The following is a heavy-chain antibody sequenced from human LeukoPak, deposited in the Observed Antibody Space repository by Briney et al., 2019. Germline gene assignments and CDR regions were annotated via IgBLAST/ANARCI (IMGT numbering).Heavy chain of an antibody. J-gene: IGHJ3*01. CDR3: ARAAYSESYQVGAFDL. CDR2: KFHTGRS. D-gene: IGHD1-26*01. Sequence: SGTPSPTRSVSGGSITSSYLTWIRQPPRKGLEWIWCKFHTGRSNYNPSLKSRVTMSVDTSKKQFSLKLSSVTAADTAVYYCARAAYSESYQVGAFDLWGQGTMVTVSS. V-gene: IGHV4-4*07. CDR1: GGSITSSY.